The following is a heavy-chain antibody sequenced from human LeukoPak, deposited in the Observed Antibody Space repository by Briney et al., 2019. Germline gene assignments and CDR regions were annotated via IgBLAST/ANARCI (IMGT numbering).Heavy chain of an antibody. CDR3: AKVIAAAGTSIMYFDY. CDR2: ISSVGST. Sequence: PGGSLRLSCAASGFTVSSNYMSWVRQAPGKGLEWVSLISSVGSTYYADSVKGRFTISRDNSKNTLYLQMNSLRAEDTAVYYCAKVIAAAGTSIMYFDYWGQGTLVTVSS. J-gene: IGHJ4*02. CDR1: GFTVSSNY. D-gene: IGHD6-13*01. V-gene: IGHV3-53*01.